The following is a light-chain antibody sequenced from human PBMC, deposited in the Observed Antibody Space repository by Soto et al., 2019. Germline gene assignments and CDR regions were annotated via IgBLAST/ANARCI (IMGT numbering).Light chain of an antibody. V-gene: IGLV2-14*01. CDR1: SNDVGAYKY. CDR3: SSYTSTSTL. Sequence: QSALTQPASGSGSPGQSITISCTGTSNDVGAYKYVSWYQQLPGKAPKLMIYEVSNRPSGVSNRFSGSKSGNTASLTISGLQAEDEADYYCSSYTSTSTLFGGGTKLTLL. J-gene: IGLJ3*02. CDR2: EVS.